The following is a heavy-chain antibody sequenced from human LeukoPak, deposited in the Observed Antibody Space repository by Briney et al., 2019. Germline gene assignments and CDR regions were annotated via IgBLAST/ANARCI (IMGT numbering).Heavy chain of an antibody. V-gene: IGHV1-46*03. D-gene: IGHD3-10*01. J-gene: IGHJ4*02. CDR3: ARVTTMVRGGWDFDY. Sequence: GASVKVSCKASGYTFASYYMHWVRQAPGQGLEWMGIINPSGGSTSYAQKFQGRVTMTRDTSTSTVYMELSSLRSEDTAVYYCARVTTMVRGGWDFDYWGQGTLVTVSS. CDR2: INPSGGST. CDR1: GYTFASYY.